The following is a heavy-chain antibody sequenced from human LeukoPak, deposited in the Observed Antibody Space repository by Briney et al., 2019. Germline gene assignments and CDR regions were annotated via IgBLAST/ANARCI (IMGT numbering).Heavy chain of an antibody. D-gene: IGHD1-1*01. CDR2: IYYSGST. Sequence: SETLSLTCTVSGGSISSYYWSWIRQPPGKGLEWIGYIYYSGSTNYKPSLKSRVTISVDTSKNQFSLKLSSVTAADTDVYYCATGIGTPIGYWGQGTLVTVSS. CDR3: ATGIGTPIGY. J-gene: IGHJ4*02. V-gene: IGHV4-59*12. CDR1: GGSISSYY.